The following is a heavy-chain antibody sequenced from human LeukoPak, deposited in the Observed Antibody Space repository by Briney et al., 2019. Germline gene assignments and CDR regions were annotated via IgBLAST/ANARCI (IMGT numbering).Heavy chain of an antibody. CDR2: INPNSGGT. J-gene: IGHJ5*02. V-gene: IGHV1-2*02. CDR1: GYTLSDYF. CDR3: ARGSAAGTSNWFDP. D-gene: IGHD6-13*01. Sequence: ASVKVSCKASGYTLSDYFLHWVRQAPGQGLEWMGWINPNSGGTNYAQKFQGRVTMTRDTSISTAYMELSRLRSDDTAVYYCARGSAAGTSNWFDPWGQGTLVTVSS.